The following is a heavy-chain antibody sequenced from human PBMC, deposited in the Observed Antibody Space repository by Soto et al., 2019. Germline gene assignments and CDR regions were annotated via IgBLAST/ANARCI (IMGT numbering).Heavy chain of an antibody. CDR3: SSERRGCSSTSCYTTAPRDGMDV. CDR2: IIPIFGTA. J-gene: IGHJ6*02. D-gene: IGHD2-2*02. V-gene: IGHV1-69*13. CDR1: GGTFSSYA. Sequence: SLKVSCKASGGTFSSYAISWVRQAPGQGLEWRGWIIPIFGTANYAQKFQGRVTITAAESTSTAYMELSSLRSEDTAVYYCSSERRGCSSTSCYTTAPRDGMDVWGQGTTVTVS.